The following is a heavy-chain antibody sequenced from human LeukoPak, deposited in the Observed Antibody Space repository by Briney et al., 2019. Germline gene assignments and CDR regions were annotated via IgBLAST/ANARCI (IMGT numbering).Heavy chain of an antibody. CDR2: ISGSGGST. J-gene: IGHJ6*03. CDR3: AKDPDFWSGYSVGYYYYYMDV. D-gene: IGHD3-3*01. CDR1: GFTFSGYA. V-gene: IGHV3-23*01. Sequence: PGGSLRLSCAASGFTFSGYAMSWVRQAPGKGLEWVSAISGSGGSTYYADSVKGLFTISRDNSKNTLYLQMNSLRAEDTAVYYCAKDPDFWSGYSVGYYYYYMDVWGKGTTVTVSS.